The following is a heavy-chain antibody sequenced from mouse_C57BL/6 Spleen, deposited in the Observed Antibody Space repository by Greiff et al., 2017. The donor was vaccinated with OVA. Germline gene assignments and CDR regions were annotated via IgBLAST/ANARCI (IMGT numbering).Heavy chain of an antibody. CDR1: GFNIKDDY. J-gene: IGHJ2*01. CDR3: TTDYGSSPFDY. Sequence: VQLQQPGAELVRPGASVKLSCTASGFNIKDDYMHWVKQRPEQGLEWIGWIDPENGDTEYASKFQGKATITADTSSNTAYLQLSSLTSEDTAVYYCTTDYGSSPFDYWGQGTTLTVSS. V-gene: IGHV14-4*01. D-gene: IGHD1-1*01. CDR2: IDPENGDT.